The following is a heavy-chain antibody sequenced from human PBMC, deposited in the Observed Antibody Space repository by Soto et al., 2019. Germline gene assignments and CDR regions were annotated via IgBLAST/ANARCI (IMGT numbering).Heavy chain of an antibody. Sequence: QVQLQQWGAGLVKSSETLSLSCAVYGQSFSGHSWAWIRQPPGKGLEWIGEINESGSTYYNPSLKSRVTISTDTSRNQFYLKLSSVSAADTAAYFCARGSGIVALPGELEDVNYDYWGQGTLVNVSS. CDR2: INESGST. CDR3: ARGSGIVALPGELEDVNYDY. V-gene: IGHV4-34*01. D-gene: IGHD1-1*01. CDR1: GQSFSGHS. J-gene: IGHJ4*02.